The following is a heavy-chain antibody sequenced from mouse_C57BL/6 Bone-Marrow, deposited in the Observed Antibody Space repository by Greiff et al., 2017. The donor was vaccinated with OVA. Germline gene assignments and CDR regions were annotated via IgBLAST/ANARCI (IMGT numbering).Heavy chain of an antibody. CDR1: GYTFTDYN. D-gene: IGHD2-2*01. CDR2: INPNNGGT. J-gene: IGHJ3*01. Sequence: VQLQQSGPELVKPGASVKIPCKASGYTFTDYNMDWVKQSHGKSLEWIGAINPNNGGTIYNQKFKGKATLTVDKSSSTAYMELRSLTSEDTAVYYCARYPIYYGYDEGFAYWGQGTLVTVSA. V-gene: IGHV1-18*01. CDR3: ARYPIYYGYDEGFAY.